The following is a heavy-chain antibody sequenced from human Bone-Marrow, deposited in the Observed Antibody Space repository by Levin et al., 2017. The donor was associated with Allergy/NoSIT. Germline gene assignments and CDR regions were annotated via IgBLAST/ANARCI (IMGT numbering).Heavy chain of an antibody. CDR1: GFPVSSNY. D-gene: IGHD3-22*01. Sequence: GGSLRLSCAASGFPVSSNYMSWVRQAPGKGLEWVSVVSSAGSTYYADSVKGRFTISRDNSKNTLYLQMNSLRAEDTAVYYCAKVRGDYDSSGYYHPYYFDYWGQGTLVTVSS. J-gene: IGHJ4*02. CDR3: AKVRGDYDSSGYYHPYYFDY. V-gene: IGHV3-53*01. CDR2: VSSAGST.